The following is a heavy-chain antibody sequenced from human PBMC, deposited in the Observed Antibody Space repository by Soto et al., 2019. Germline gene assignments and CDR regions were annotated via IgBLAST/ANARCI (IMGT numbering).Heavy chain of an antibody. V-gene: IGHV4-31*03. J-gene: IGHJ5*02. D-gene: IGHD2-21*01. Sequence: SDTLSFTCCVSGAALISGNYYWSWIRQVPGKGLDWIGHIYVTGAVDYNTSLRARITISQDTSERQFSLNLRLVTAADTAVYYCARLRIATNNYKWFDPWGQGTLITVS. CDR3: ARLRIATNNYKWFDP. CDR2: IYVTGAV. CDR1: GAALISGNYY.